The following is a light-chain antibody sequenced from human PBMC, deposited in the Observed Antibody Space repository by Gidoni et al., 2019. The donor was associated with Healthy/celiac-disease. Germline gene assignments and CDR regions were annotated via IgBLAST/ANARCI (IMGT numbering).Light chain of an antibody. CDR3: CSYAGSYTYV. V-gene: IGLV2-11*01. Sequence: QSALTQPRSVSGSPGQSVTISCTGTSSDVGGYNYVSWYQQHPVPDRFSGSKSGNTASLTISGLQAEDEADYYCCSYAGSYTYVFGTGTKVTVL. CDR1: SSDVGGYNY. J-gene: IGLJ1*01.